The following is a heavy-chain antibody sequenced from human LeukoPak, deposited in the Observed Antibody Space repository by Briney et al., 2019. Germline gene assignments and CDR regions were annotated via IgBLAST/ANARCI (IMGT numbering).Heavy chain of an antibody. CDR2: IWYDGSNK. J-gene: IGHJ4*02. Sequence: GGSLRLSCAASGFTFSSYGMHWVRQAPGKGLEWVAVIWYDGSNKYYADSVKGRFTISRDNSKNTLYLQMNSLRAEDTAVYYCARGHYCSSNSCYASPFDYWGQGTLVTVSS. CDR3: ARGHYCSSNSCYASPFDY. V-gene: IGHV3-33*01. CDR1: GFTFSSYG. D-gene: IGHD2-2*01.